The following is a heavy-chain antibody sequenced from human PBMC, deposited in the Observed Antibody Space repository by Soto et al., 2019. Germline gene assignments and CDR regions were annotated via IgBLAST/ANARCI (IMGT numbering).Heavy chain of an antibody. CDR1: GGSISSYY. V-gene: IGHV4-59*06. Sequence: SETLSLTCTVSGGSISSYYWSWIRQPPGKGLGWIGYIYYSGSTYYNPSLKSRVTISVDTSKNQFSLRLSSVTAADTAVYYCASAGGLGAVAADYWGQGTLVTVSS. D-gene: IGHD6-19*01. CDR3: ASAGGLGAVAADY. CDR2: IYYSGST. J-gene: IGHJ4*02.